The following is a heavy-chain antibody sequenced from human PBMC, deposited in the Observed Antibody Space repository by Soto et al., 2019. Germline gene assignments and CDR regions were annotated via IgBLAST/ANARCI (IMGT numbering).Heavy chain of an antibody. CDR1: GGTFSSSS. CDR2: IIPNFGSS. J-gene: IGHJ5*02. CDR3: AKGFNTNWDVFDL. V-gene: IGHV1-69*06. D-gene: IGHD1-1*01. Sequence: AVKFSCKASGGTFSSSSISWVRQAPGKWLEWMGGIIPNFGSSNYAPSFQGRVTFTADTSTSAAYMELSGLRSEDTAFYYCAKGFNTNWDVFDLWGQVTLVTVSS.